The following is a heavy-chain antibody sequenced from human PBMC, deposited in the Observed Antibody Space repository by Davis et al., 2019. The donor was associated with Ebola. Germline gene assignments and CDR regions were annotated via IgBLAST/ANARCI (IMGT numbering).Heavy chain of an antibody. CDR2: INRDGSST. CDR1: GFHFSTYW. V-gene: IGHV3-74*01. D-gene: IGHD2-2*01. Sequence: GESLKLSCAASGFHFSTYWLHWVRHAPGKGLVWVSRINRDGSSTSYADSVKGRFTISRDNAKNTLYLQMNSLRAEDTAVYYCARDLHCSSTSCFFYYYYGMDVWGQGTTVTVSS. CDR3: ARDLHCSSTSCFFYYYYGMDV. J-gene: IGHJ6*02.